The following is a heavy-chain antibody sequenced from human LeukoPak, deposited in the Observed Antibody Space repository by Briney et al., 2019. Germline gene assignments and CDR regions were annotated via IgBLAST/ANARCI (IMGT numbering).Heavy chain of an antibody. V-gene: IGHV3-7*01. D-gene: IGHD1-1*01. J-gene: IGHJ4*02. CDR1: GFTFSSYW. CDR2: IKEDGSEK. Sequence: GGSLRISCTASGFTFSSYWMTWVRQAPGKGLEWVANIKEDGSEKGYADSVKGRFTISRDNAKNSLYLQMNSLRAEDTAVYYCAREDWSDRVDYWGQGTLVTVSS. CDR3: AREDWSDRVDY.